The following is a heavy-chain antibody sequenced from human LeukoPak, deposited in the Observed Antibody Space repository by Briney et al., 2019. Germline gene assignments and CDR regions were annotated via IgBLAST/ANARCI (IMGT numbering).Heavy chain of an antibody. V-gene: IGHV3-23*01. J-gene: IGHJ4*02. CDR2: IRGSGGST. CDR1: GFTFSSYA. CDR3: AKDPPGYVVYYFDY. D-gene: IGHD5-12*01. Sequence: GGPLRLSCAASGFTFSSYAMSWVRQAPGKGLEWVSAIRGSGGSTYYADSVKGRFTISRDNSKNTLYLQRNSLRAEDTAVYYCAKDPPGYVVYYFDYWGQGTLVTLSS.